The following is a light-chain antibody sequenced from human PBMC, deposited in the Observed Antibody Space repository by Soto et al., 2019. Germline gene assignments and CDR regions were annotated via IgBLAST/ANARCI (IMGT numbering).Light chain of an antibody. J-gene: IGKJ5*01. V-gene: IGKV3-15*01. CDR3: QQYNNWPIT. Sequence: EIVMTQSPATLSMSPGERATLSCRASQSVSSNLAWYQQKPGQAPRLLIYGASTRATGIPARFSGSGSGTEFTLTISSLQSEDFAVYFCQQYNNWPITVGQGTRLEIK. CDR2: GAS. CDR1: QSVSSN.